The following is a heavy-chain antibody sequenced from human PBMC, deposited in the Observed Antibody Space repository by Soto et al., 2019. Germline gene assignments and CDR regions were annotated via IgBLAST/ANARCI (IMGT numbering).Heavy chain of an antibody. CDR2: VSPYNGDT. Sequence: ASVKVSGKAFGYTFTTYGINWVRQAPGQGLEWMGWVSPYNGDTTYAQKVQGRVTMTTDTSTRTAYLELRSLRSDDTAVYYCAREVGHMDVWGQGTTVTVSS. V-gene: IGHV1-18*04. CDR1: GYTFTTYG. CDR3: AREVGHMDV. J-gene: IGHJ6*02.